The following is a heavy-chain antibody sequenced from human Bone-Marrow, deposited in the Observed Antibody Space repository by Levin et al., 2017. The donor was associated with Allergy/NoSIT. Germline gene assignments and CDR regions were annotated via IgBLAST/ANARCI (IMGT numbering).Heavy chain of an antibody. CDR2: MNPNSGNT. CDR1: GYTFTSYD. Sequence: ASVKVSCKASGYTFTSYDINWVRQATGQGLEWMGWMNPNSGNTGYAQKFQGRVTMTRNTSISTAYMELSSLRSEDTAVYYCARGPPSQYGMDVWGQGTTVTVSS. V-gene: IGHV1-8*01. CDR3: ARGPPSQYGMDV. J-gene: IGHJ6*02.